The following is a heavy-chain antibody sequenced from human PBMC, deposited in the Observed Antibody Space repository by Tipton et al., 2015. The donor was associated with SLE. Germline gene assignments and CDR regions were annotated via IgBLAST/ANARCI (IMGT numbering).Heavy chain of an antibody. CDR2: VNHIGTI. Sequence: TLSLTCAVYGASFSDYYWSWIRHPPGKGLEWIGEVNHIGTIYYNASLKSRVTISIDTSKSHFSLKLTSVTAADTAVYYCARMEGMITYGGIAGLWGQGTVVTVSS. CDR1: GASFSDYY. D-gene: IGHD3-16*01. V-gene: IGHV4-34*01. J-gene: IGHJ4*02. CDR3: ARMEGMITYGGIAGL.